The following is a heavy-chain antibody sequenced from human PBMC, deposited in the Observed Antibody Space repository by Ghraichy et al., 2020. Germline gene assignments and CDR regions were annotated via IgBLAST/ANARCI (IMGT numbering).Heavy chain of an antibody. Sequence: ASVKVSCKASGYTFTSYAMHWVRQAPGQRLEWMGWINAGNGNTKYSQKFQGRVTITRDTSASTAYMELSSLRSEDTAVYYCARDKSGIVPAALLAPWGQGTLVTVSS. CDR1: GYTFTSYA. CDR2: INAGNGNT. J-gene: IGHJ5*02. V-gene: IGHV1-3*01. D-gene: IGHD2-2*01. CDR3: ARDKSGIVPAALLAP.